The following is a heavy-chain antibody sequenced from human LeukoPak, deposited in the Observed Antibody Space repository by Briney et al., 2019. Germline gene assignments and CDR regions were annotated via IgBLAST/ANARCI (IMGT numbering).Heavy chain of an antibody. V-gene: IGHV4-59*08. CDR2: FYYGERA. CDR3: ARLAYYYDRSGPADWYFDL. CDR1: GFTVSDNY. D-gene: IGHD3-22*01. J-gene: IGHJ2*01. Sequence: GSLRLSCAASGFTVSDNYMSWIRQAPGKGLECIGNFYYGERANYNPSLKSRVTISVDSSTNKFSMKLTSVTAADTAVYYCARLAYYYDRSGPADWYFDLWGRGTLVTVSS.